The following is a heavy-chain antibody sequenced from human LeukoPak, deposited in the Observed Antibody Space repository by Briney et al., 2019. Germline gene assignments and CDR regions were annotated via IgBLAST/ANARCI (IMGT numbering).Heavy chain of an antibody. CDR1: GYTFTSYD. Sequence: ASVKVSCKASGYTFTSYDINWVRQATGQGLEWMGWMNPNSGNTGYAQKFQGRVTMTRNTSISTAYMELSSLRSEDTAVYYCATTYYDFWSGYYNWFDPRGQGTLVTVSS. J-gene: IGHJ5*02. CDR2: MNPNSGNT. CDR3: ATTYYDFWSGYYNWFDP. D-gene: IGHD3-3*01. V-gene: IGHV1-8*01.